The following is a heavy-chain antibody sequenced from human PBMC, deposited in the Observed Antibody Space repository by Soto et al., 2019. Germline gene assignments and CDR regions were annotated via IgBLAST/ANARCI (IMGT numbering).Heavy chain of an antibody. CDR1: GYTFTSSG. Sequence: QVQLVQSGGEVKKPGASVKVSCKASGYTFTSSGISWVRQAPGQGLEWMGWTSAYMVTNYAQKFQGRDTMTTDTSTSTAYMELRSLGSDDTAVYSCARDSSGRANFDYWGQGTLVTVSS. V-gene: IGHV1-18*01. J-gene: IGHJ4*02. CDR2: TSAYMVT. CDR3: ARDSSGRANFDY. D-gene: IGHD6-19*01.